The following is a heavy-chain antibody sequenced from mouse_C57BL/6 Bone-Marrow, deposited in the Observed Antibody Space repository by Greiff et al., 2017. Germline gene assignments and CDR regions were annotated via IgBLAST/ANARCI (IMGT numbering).Heavy chain of an antibody. D-gene: IGHD1-1*01. V-gene: IGHV1-63*01. CDR1: GYTFTNYW. CDR3: ARGNYYGSSYAMDY. CDR2: IYPGGGYT. Sequence: VKLMESGAELVRPGTSVKMSCKASGYTFTNYWIGWAKQRPGHGLEWIGDIYPGGGYTNYNEKFKGKATLTADKSSSTAYMQFSSLTSEDSAIYYCARGNYYGSSYAMDYWGQGTSVTVSS. J-gene: IGHJ4*01.